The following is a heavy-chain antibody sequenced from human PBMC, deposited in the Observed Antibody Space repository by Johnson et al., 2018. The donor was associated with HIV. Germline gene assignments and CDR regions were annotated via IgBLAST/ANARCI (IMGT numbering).Heavy chain of an antibody. CDR2: LHSDGST. D-gene: IGHD2-21*01. CDR3: ARVLSWWSGAFDI. V-gene: IGHV3-53*01. J-gene: IGHJ3*02. Sequence: VQLVESGGGLIQPGGSLRLSCAASGFTVSNNYMSWVRQAPGKGLEWVSILHSDGSTFNTDSVKGRFTISRDNSKNTLYLQMTSLRAEDTAVYYCARVLSWWSGAFDIWGQGTMVTVSS. CDR1: GFTVSNNY.